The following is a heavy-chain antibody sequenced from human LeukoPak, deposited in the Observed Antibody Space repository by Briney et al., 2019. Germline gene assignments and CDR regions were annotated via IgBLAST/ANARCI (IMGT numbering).Heavy chain of an antibody. CDR2: ISHDGSDK. V-gene: IGHV3-30*18. Sequence: AGGSLRLSCAATGFTFSAFGMHWVRLAPGKGLEWVSVISHDGSDKYYADSVKGRFTISRDNSKNTLYLQMNSLRAEDTAVYYCAKVSRGRFGELFEEYYFDYWGQGTLVTVSS. CDR3: AKVSRGRFGELFEEYYFDY. J-gene: IGHJ4*02. D-gene: IGHD3-10*01. CDR1: GFTFSAFG.